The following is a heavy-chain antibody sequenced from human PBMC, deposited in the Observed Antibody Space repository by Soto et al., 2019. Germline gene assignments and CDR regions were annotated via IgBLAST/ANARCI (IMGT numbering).Heavy chain of an antibody. CDR2: MWYDGGNK. J-gene: IGHJ4*02. D-gene: IGHD3-9*01. CDR1: GFTFSDYG. Sequence: QVQLVESGGGVVQPGGSLRLSCATSGFTFSDYGLHWVRQVPGKGLEWVAVMWYDGGNKYYADSVEGRFTISRENSKNTVYLQMNSVRAEDTAVYFCAKDRALHYDILTGYSSLDYWGQGTLVTVSS. V-gene: IGHV3-33*06. CDR3: AKDRALHYDILTGYSSLDY.